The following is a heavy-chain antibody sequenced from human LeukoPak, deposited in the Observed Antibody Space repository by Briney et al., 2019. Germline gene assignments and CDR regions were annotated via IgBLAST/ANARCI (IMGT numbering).Heavy chain of an antibody. Sequence: GGSLRLSRAASLFTLSTYAMNAVRQAPARGLECVSSLCGSGRSTYYADSVKVRFTISKDNSKNTMSLKLNMLPVGDRPGYNVPKDQGWDYTEDNWFDPWGQGTLVAVSS. D-gene: IGHD2-2*02. V-gene: IGHV3-23*01. CDR1: LFTLSTYA. CDR2: LCGSGRST. CDR3: PKDQGWDYTEDNWFDP. J-gene: IGHJ5*02.